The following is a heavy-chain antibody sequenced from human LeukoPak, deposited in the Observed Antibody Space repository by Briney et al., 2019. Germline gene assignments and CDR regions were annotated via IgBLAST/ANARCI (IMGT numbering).Heavy chain of an antibody. J-gene: IGHJ5*02. CDR1: GFIFSNYA. V-gene: IGHV3-23*01. Sequence: GGSLRLSCAASGFIFSNYAMSWVRQAPGKGLEWVSGIVGSVGSTYYADSVKGRFTISRDDSKNTLFLQMNSLRAEDTGVYYCAKESAAAALNWLDPWGQGTLVTVSS. CDR2: IVGSVGST. CDR3: AKESAAAALNWLDP. D-gene: IGHD6-25*01.